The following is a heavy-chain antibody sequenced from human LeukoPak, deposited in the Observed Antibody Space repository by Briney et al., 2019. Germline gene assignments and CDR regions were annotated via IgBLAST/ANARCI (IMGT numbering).Heavy chain of an antibody. CDR3: AKDGDSTMVRGLSPLDY. V-gene: IGHV3-9*01. J-gene: IGHJ4*02. CDR1: GFTFDDYA. Sequence: GGSLRLSCAASGFTFDDYAMHWVRQAPGKGLEWVSGISWNSGSIGYANSVKGRFTISRDNAKNSLYLQMNSLRAEDTALYYCAKDGDSTMVRGLSPLDYWGQGTLVTVSS. D-gene: IGHD3-10*01. CDR2: ISWNSGSI.